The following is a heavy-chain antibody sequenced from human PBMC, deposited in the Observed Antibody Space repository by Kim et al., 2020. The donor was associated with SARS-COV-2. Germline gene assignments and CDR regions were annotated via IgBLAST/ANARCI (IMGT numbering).Heavy chain of an antibody. CDR3: ARATAMVHELLDY. V-gene: IGHV3-21*01. J-gene: IGHJ4*02. D-gene: IGHD5-18*01. CDR2: ISSSSSYI. CDR1: GFTFSSYS. Sequence: GGSLRLSCAASGFTFSSYSMNWVRQAPGKGLEWVSSISSSSSYIYYADSVKGRFTISRDNAKNSLYLQMNSLRAEDTAVYYCARATAMVHELLDYWGQGTLVTVSS.